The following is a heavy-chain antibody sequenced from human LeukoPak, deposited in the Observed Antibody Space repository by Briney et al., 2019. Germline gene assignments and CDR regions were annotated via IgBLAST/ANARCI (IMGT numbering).Heavy chain of an antibody. D-gene: IGHD3-3*01. CDR3: ATKGFYDFWSGYYKYFQH. CDR2: FDPEDGET. CDR1: GYTLTELS. Sequence: ASVKVSCKVSGYTLTELSMHWVRQAPGKGLEWMGGFDPEDGETNYAQKFQGRVTMTEDPSTDTAYMELSSLRSEDTAVYYCATKGFYDFWSGYYKYFQHWGQGTLVTVSS. J-gene: IGHJ1*01. V-gene: IGHV1-24*01.